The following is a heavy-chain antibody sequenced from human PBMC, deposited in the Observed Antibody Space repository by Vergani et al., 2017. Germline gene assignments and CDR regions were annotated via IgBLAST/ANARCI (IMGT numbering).Heavy chain of an antibody. CDR1: GYTFTSYY. D-gene: IGHD4-11*01. CDR2: INPSGGST. V-gene: IGHV1-46*01. J-gene: IGHJ5*02. Sequence: QVQLVQSGAEVKKPGASVKVSCKASGYTFTSYYMHWVRQAPGQGLEWMGIINPSGGSTSYAQKFQGRVTMTRDTSTSTVYMELSSLRSEDTAVYYCASSYSNYDYWFDPWGQGTLVTVSS. CDR3: ASSYSNYDYWFDP.